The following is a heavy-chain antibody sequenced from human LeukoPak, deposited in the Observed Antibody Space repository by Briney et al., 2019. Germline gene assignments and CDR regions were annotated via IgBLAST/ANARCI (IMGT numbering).Heavy chain of an antibody. CDR2: INAGNGNT. V-gene: IGHV1-3*01. CDR3: ARGGSLASSGYYDPRYAFDI. J-gene: IGHJ3*02. Sequence: ASVKVSCKASGYTFTSYAMHWVRQAPGQRLEWMGWINAGNGNTKYSQKFQGRVTITRDTSASTAYMELSSLRSEDTAVYYCARGGSLASSGYYDPRYAFDIWGQGTMVTVSS. CDR1: GYTFTSYA. D-gene: IGHD3-22*01.